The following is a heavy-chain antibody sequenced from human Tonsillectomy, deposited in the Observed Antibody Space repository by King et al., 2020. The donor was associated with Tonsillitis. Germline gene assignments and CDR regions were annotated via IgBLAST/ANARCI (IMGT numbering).Heavy chain of an antibody. D-gene: IGHD1-26*01. Sequence: LQLQESGPGVVKPSETLSLTCTVSGGSTSSSEPDWAWIRQPPGKGLVWMGDMYYRGTSFYNPSLKSRITISVGTSANRFSLKLSSATAADTAVYFCARYVSGSFDYWGQGALVSVSS. J-gene: IGHJ4*02. CDR2: MYYRGTS. V-gene: IGHV4-39*01. CDR3: ARYVSGSFDY. CDR1: GGSTSSSEPD.